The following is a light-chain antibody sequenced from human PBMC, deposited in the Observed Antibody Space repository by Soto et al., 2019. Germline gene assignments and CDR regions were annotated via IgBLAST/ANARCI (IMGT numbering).Light chain of an antibody. CDR3: QLYGTSPKT. CDR1: QSVSSN. J-gene: IGKJ1*01. Sequence: EIVMTQSPATLSVPPGERATLSCRASQSVSSNLAWYQQKPGQAPRLLIYGASTRATGIPARFSGSGSGTDFTLTISRLEPEDFAVYYCQLYGTSPKTFGQGTKVDI. V-gene: IGKV3-15*01. CDR2: GAS.